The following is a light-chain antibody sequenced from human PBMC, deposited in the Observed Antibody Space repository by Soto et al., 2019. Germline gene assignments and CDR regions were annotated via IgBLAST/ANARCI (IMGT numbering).Light chain of an antibody. Sequence: QSVLTQPPSVSGAPGQRVTISCTGSSSNIGAGYDVHWYQQLPGTAPKLLIYGNSNRPSGVPDRFSGSKSGTSASLAITGLQAEDEAHYYCISFRGTDSPYVFGTGTKLTVL. CDR1: SSNIGAGYD. V-gene: IGLV1-40*01. J-gene: IGLJ1*01. CDR3: ISFRGTDSPYV. CDR2: GNS.